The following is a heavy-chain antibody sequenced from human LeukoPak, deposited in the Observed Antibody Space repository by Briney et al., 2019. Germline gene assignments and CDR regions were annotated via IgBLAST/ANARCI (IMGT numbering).Heavy chain of an antibody. D-gene: IGHD1-1*01. CDR1: GYTFTNLD. J-gene: IGHJ4*02. V-gene: IGHV1-8*01. Sequence: ASVRVSCKPSGYTFTNLDINWLRQAPGQGLEWMGWMSPNSGDIGYAQKFQGRVSMTRDIFKSTAYMELSSLRSEDTAIYYCASNPPNTGDFYYWGLGTLVTVSS. CDR2: MSPNSGDI. CDR3: ASNPPNTGDFYY.